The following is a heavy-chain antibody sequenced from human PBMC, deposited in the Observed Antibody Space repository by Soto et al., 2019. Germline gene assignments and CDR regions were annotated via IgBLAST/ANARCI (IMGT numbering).Heavy chain of an antibody. V-gene: IGHV3-49*03. D-gene: IGHD3-3*01. CDR3: TRELGKAWSGPVDY. J-gene: IGHJ4*02. CDR1: GFTFGDYA. Sequence: GGSLRLSCTASGFTFGDYAMSWFRQAPGKGLEWVGFIRSKVYGGTTEYAGPVKGRLTISRDDSKSIAYLQMNSLKTEDTAVYYCTRELGKAWSGPVDYWGQGTLVTVSS. CDR2: IRSKVYGGTT.